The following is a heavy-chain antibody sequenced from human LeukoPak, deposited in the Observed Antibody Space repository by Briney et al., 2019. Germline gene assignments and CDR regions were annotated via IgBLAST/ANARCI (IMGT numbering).Heavy chain of an antibody. CDR1: GGSISSYY. CDR2: IYTSGST. CDR3: ARDPGFDFWSGYNWFDP. D-gene: IGHD3-3*01. Sequence: SETLSLTCTVSGGSISSYYWSWIRQPAGRGLEWIGRIYTSGSTNYNPSLKSRVTMSVDTSKNQFSLRLSSVTAADTAVYYCARDPGFDFWSGYNWFDPWGQGTLVTVSS. V-gene: IGHV4-4*07. J-gene: IGHJ5*02.